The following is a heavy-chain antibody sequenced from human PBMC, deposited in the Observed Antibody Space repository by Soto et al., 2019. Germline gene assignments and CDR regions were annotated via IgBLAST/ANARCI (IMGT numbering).Heavy chain of an antibody. J-gene: IGHJ4*02. CDR1: GYTFTGYY. CDR3: ARVRDGDSSGPYFDY. CDR2: INPNSGGT. D-gene: IGHD3-22*01. Sequence: ASVKASCKASGYTFTGYYMHWVRQAPGQGLEWMGWINPNSGGTNYAQKFQGWVTMTRDTSISTAYMELSRLRSDDTAVYYCARVRDGDSSGPYFDYWGQGTLVTVSS. V-gene: IGHV1-2*04.